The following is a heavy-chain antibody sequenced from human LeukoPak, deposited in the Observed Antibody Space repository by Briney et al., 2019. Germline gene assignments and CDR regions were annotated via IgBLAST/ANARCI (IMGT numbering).Heavy chain of an antibody. CDR2: ISRIGGGT. J-gene: IGHJ4*02. V-gene: IGHV3-64D*06. CDR3: VKFPDW. Sequence: GGSLRLSCSASGFTFGTFAMHWVRQAPGKGLEYISTISRIGGGTDYADSVKGRFTISRDNSKNTLFLQMSSLRAEDTAVYYCVKFPDWWGQGTLVTVSS. CDR1: GFTFGTFA. D-gene: IGHD3/OR15-3a*01.